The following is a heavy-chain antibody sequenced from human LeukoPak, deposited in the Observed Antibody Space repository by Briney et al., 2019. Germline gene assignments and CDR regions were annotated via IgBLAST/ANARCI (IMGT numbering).Heavy chain of an antibody. CDR1: GFTFSDSW. CDR2: IKDDGSDK. V-gene: IGHV3-7*01. Sequence: GGSLRLSCGTSGFTFSDSWMSWFRQAPGQGLEGVASIKDDGSDKYYLDSVSGRFTISRDNAEDSLYLQLDDLRAEDTAVFYCARHLLRGQNFDYWGQGTLVTVSS. J-gene: IGHJ4*02. CDR3: ARHLLRGQNFDY.